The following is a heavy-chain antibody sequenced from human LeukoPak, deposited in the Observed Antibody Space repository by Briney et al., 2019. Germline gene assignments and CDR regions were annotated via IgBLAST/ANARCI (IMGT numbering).Heavy chain of an antibody. CDR3: ASDHLTVGAFDY. V-gene: IGHV4-30-2*01. J-gene: IGHJ4*02. Sequence: SQTLSLTCAVSGGSISSGGYSWSWIRQPPGKGLEWIGYIYHSGSTYYNPSLKSRVTISVDTSKNQFSLKLSSVTAADTAVYYCASDHLTVGAFDYWGQGTLVTVSS. D-gene: IGHD1-26*01. CDR1: GGSISSGGYS. CDR2: IYHSGST.